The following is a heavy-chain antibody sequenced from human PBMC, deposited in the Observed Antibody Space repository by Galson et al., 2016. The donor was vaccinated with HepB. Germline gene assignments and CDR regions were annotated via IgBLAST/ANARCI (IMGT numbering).Heavy chain of an antibody. CDR2: ISVGGRS. V-gene: IGHV3-23*01. Sequence: SLRLSCAASGITFNNYAMSWVRQAPGKGLEWVSGISVGGRSFYADSVKGRFTMSRDDSKNTLYLHMTSLGADDTAVYYCAKRQSGYDSYYFDYWGPGTLVTVSS. D-gene: IGHD5-12*01. J-gene: IGHJ4*02. CDR3: AKRQSGYDSYYFDY. CDR1: GITFNNYA.